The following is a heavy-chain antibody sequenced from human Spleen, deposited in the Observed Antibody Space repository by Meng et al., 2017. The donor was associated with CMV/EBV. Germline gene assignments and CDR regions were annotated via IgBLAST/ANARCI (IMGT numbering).Heavy chain of an antibody. V-gene: IGHV1-69*16. CDR3: ARALQYYFDSSGYHLAV. CDR1: GGTFSSYT. J-gene: IGHJ6*02. Sequence: SVKVSCKASGGTFSSYTISWVRQAPGQGLEWMGRIIPILGIANYAQKFQGRVTITTDEFTSTAYMELSSLRSEDTAVYYCARALQYYFDSSGYHLAVWGQGTTVTVSS. CDR2: IIPILGIA. D-gene: IGHD3-22*01.